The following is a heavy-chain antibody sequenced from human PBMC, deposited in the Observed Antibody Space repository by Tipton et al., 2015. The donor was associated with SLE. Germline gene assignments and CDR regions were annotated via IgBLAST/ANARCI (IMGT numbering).Heavy chain of an antibody. CDR2: INHSGST. J-gene: IGHJ5*01. V-gene: IGHV4-34*01. D-gene: IGHD1-26*01. CDR3: ARFHLKSYYEVDS. Sequence: TLSLTCAVYGGSFSGYYWSWIRQPPGKGLEWIGEINHSGSTNYNPSLKSRVTISVDTSKNQFSLKLSSVTAADTAVYYCARFHLKSYYEVDSWGQGTLVTVSS. CDR1: GGSFSGYY.